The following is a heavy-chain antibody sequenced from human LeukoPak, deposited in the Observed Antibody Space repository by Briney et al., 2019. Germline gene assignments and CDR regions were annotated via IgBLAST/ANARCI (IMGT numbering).Heavy chain of an antibody. V-gene: IGHV4-34*01. CDR2: INHSGST. D-gene: IGHD5/OR15-5a*01. CDR3: ARGHSVWPY. Sequence: SATLSLTSAVYGGSFSGYYWSWIRQPPGKGLEWIGEINHSGSTNYNPSLKRRVTILVDTSKNQYSLKLSSVTAADTGVYYCARGHSVWPYWGQGTLVTVSS. J-gene: IGHJ4*02. CDR1: GGSFSGYY.